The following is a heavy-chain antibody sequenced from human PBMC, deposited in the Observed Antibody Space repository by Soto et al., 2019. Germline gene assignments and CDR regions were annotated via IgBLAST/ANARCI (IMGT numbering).Heavy chain of an antibody. J-gene: IGHJ6*02. CDR1: GFTFSSYA. CDR3: AKGVVPAAREGPDYYYYYGMDV. V-gene: IGHV3-23*01. CDR2: ISGSGGST. Sequence: GGSLRLSCAASGFTFSSYAMSWVRQAPGKGLEWVSAISGSGGSTYYADSVKGRFTISRDNSKNTLNLQMNSLKAEDTAVDYCAKGVVPAAREGPDYYYYYGMDVWGQGTTVTVSS. D-gene: IGHD2-2*01.